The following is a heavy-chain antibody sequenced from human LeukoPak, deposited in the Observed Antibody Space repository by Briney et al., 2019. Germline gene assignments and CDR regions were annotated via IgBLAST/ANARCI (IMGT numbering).Heavy chain of an antibody. J-gene: IGHJ4*02. V-gene: IGHV4-39*01. D-gene: IGHD6-19*01. CDR2: IYYSGNT. Sequence: PSETLSLTCTVSGGSISSTSYNWGWIRQPPGKGLEWIGSIYYSGNTYYNPSLKSRVTISVDTSKNQFSLKLSSVTAADTAVYYCARHGGYSSGWQIDYWGQGTLVTVSS. CDR3: ARHGGYSSGWQIDY. CDR1: GGSISSTSYN.